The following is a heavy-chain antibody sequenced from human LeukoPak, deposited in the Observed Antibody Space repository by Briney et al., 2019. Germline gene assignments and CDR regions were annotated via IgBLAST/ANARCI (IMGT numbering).Heavy chain of an antibody. V-gene: IGHV1-69*02. Sequence: GAPVKVSCKASGGTFSSYTISWVRQAPGQGPEWMGRIIPILGIANYAQKFQGRVTITADKSTSTAYMELSSLRSEDTAVYYCGCSSPYYYYGMDVWGQGTTVTVSS. J-gene: IGHJ6*02. CDR3: GCSSPYYYYGMDV. D-gene: IGHD6-6*01. CDR1: GGTFSSYT. CDR2: IIPILGIA.